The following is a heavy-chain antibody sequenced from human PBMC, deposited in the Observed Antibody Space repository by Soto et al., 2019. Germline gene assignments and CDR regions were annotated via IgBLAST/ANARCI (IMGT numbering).Heavy chain of an antibody. V-gene: IGHV4-4*02. CDR3: ADPPASF. CDR1: GGSMSGTNF. Sequence: SETLSLTCTVSGGSMSGTNFWNWVRQPPGKGLEWIGEINHTGTTNYNPSLKSRVTISVDTSKNQFSLKLTSVTAADTAVYYCADPPASFWGQGLLVT. J-gene: IGHJ4*02. D-gene: IGHD6-6*01. CDR2: INHTGTT.